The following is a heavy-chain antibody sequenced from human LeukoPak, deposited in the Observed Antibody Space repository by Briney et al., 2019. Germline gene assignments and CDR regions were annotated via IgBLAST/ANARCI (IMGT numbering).Heavy chain of an antibody. CDR3: ARRPHRMAAAGRGSYFDY. D-gene: IGHD6-13*01. CDR2: INHSGST. V-gene: IGHV4-34*01. Sequence: PSETLSLTCAVYGGSFSGYYWSWIRQPPGKGLEWIGEINHSGSTNYNPSLKSRVTISVDTSKNQFSLKLSSVTAADTAVYYCARRPHRMAAAGRGSYFDYWGQGTLVTVSS. CDR1: GGSFSGYY. J-gene: IGHJ4*02.